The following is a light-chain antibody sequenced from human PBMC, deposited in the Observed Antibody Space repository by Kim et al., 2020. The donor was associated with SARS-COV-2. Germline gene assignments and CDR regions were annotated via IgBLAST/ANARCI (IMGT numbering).Light chain of an antibody. CDR1: NIVTKN. Sequence: SYELTQPLSVSVALGQTARITCGGNNIVTKNVHWYQQKPGQAPVLVMYRDTNRPSWIPERFSGSNSGNTATLTISSAPAGDEADYYCQVWDCRPLVFGGG. J-gene: IGLJ3*02. CDR3: QVWDCRPLV. CDR2: RDT. V-gene: IGLV3-9*01.